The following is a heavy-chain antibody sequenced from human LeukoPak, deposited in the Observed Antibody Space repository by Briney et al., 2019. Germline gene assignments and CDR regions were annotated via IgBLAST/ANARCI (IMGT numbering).Heavy chain of an antibody. Sequence: LETLSLTCTVSGYSISSGYYWGWIRQPPGKGLEWIGSIYHSGSTYYNPSLKSRVTISVDTSKNQFSLKLSSVTAADTAVYYCARDRPPAISDYWGQGTLVTVSS. V-gene: IGHV4-38-2*02. CDR3: ARDRPPAISDY. CDR1: GYSISSGYY. D-gene: IGHD2-2*01. J-gene: IGHJ4*02. CDR2: IYHSGST.